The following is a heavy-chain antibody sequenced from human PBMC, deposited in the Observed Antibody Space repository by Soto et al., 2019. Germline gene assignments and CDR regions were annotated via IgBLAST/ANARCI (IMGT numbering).Heavy chain of an antibody. Sequence: QVQLVQSGADVKKPGASVKVSCKASGYTFTSYDINWVRQATGQGLEWMGWMNPNSGNTGYAQKFQGRVTMTRNTSISTAYMELSSLRSEDTAVYYCARGVRVGVPAANYYYYYMDVWGKGTTVTVSS. CDR1: GYTFTSYD. D-gene: IGHD2-2*01. V-gene: IGHV1-8*01. CDR3: ARGVRVGVPAANYYYYYMDV. J-gene: IGHJ6*03. CDR2: MNPNSGNT.